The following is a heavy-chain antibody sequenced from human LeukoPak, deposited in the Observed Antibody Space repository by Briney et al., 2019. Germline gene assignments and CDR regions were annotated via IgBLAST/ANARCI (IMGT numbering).Heavy chain of an antibody. CDR2: INPSGGST. J-gene: IGHJ4*02. CDR3: ARSITMVRGVKVLGY. CDR1: GYTFTSYY. D-gene: IGHD3-10*01. V-gene: IGHV1-46*01. Sequence: GASVKVSCKASGYTFTSYYMHWVRQAPGQGLEWMGIINPSGGSTSYAQKFQGRVTITRNTSISTAYMELSSLRSEDTAVYYCARSITMVRGVKVLGYWGQGTLVTVSS.